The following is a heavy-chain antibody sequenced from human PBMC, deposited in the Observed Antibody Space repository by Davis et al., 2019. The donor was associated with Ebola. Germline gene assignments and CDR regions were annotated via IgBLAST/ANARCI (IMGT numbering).Heavy chain of an antibody. CDR2: ISGYNGDT. D-gene: IGHD2-2*01. CDR1: GYTFTNYG. CDR3: ARGCSTSGCYAAYYFGMDV. Sequence: ASVKVSCKAFGYTFTNYGISWVRQAPGQGLEWMGWISGYNGDTNYAQNVQGRVTMTTDRSTNTAYMELRDLRSDDTAVYYCARGCSTSGCYAAYYFGMDVWGQGTTVAVSS. J-gene: IGHJ6*02. V-gene: IGHV1-18*01.